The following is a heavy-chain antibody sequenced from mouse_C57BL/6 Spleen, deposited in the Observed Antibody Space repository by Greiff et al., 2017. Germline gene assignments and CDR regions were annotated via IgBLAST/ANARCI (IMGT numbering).Heavy chain of an antibody. J-gene: IGHJ1*03. V-gene: IGHV5-17*01. CDR1: GFTFSDYG. CDR2: ISSGSSTI. Sequence: DVQLVESGGGLVKPGGSLKLSCAASGFTFSDYGMHWVRQAPEKGLEWVAYISSGSSTIYYADTVKGRFTISRDNAKNTLFLQMTSLRSEDTAMYYCARRTTAGYFDVWGTGTTVTVSS. D-gene: IGHD1-2*01. CDR3: ARRTTAGYFDV.